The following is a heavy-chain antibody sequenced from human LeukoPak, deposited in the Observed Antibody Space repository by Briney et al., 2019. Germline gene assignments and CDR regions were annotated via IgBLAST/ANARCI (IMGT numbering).Heavy chain of an antibody. D-gene: IGHD6-19*01. Sequence: GGSLRLSCAASGSTFSSYGMHWVRQAPGKGLEWVDDGSNKYYADSVKGRFTISRDNSKNTLYLQMNSLRAEDTAVYYCAREMRWLGFDYWGQGTLVTVSS. CDR2: DGSNK. V-gene: IGHV3-33*01. CDR3: AREMRWLGFDY. CDR1: GSTFSSYG. J-gene: IGHJ4*02.